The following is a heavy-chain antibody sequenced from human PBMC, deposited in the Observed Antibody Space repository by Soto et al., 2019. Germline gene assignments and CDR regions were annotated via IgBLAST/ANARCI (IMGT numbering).Heavy chain of an antibody. CDR2: ISGSGGST. Sequence: PGGSLRLSCAASGFTFSSYAMSWVRQAPGKGLEWVSAISGSGGSTYYADSVKGRFTISRDNSKNTLYLQMNSLRAEDTAVYYCAKALNSKLRFLEWLTPRGWFDPWGQGTLVTVPQ. V-gene: IGHV3-23*01. CDR3: AKALNSKLRFLEWLTPRGWFDP. D-gene: IGHD3-3*01. CDR1: GFTFSSYA. J-gene: IGHJ5*02.